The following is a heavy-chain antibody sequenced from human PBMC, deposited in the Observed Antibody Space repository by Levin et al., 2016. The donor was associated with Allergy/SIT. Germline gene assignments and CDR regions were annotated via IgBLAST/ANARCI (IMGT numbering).Heavy chain of an antibody. Sequence: GESLKISCAASGFTFSSYDMNWVRQAPGKGLEWVSGISGSGDRTYYADSVKGRFTISRDNSKNTLYLQMNSLRAEDTAVYYCAKVSVAGPGYWGQGALVTVSS. D-gene: IGHD6-19*01. V-gene: IGHV3-23*01. CDR2: ISGSGDRT. CDR3: AKVSVAGPGY. CDR1: GFTFSSYD. J-gene: IGHJ4*02.